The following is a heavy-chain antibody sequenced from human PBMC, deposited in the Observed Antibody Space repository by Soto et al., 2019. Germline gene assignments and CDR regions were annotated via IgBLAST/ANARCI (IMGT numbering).Heavy chain of an antibody. V-gene: IGHV1-46*03. CDR1: GYTFISYY. J-gene: IGHJ4*02. CDR2: INPNGGST. CDR3: ARDLFAANY. Sequence: QVQLVQSGAEVKKPGASVKLSCKASGYTFISYYVHWVRQAPGQGLEWVAIINPNGGSTNYAQEFQGRVTVTRDPSTSTVFMELSSLHSDDTAVYYCARDLFAANYWGQGTLVTVSS. D-gene: IGHD2-15*01.